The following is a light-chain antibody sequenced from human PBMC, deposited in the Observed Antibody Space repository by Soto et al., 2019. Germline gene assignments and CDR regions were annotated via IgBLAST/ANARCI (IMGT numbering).Light chain of an antibody. CDR2: KAS. CDR1: QSISSW. V-gene: IGKV1-5*03. CDR3: QQYSDNWT. J-gene: IGKJ1*01. Sequence: DIQMTQSPSTLSASVGDRVIITCRASQSISSWLAWYQQKPGTAPKLLIYKASTLQSGVPSRFSGSGSGTEFTLTISSLQRDDSATYYCQQYSDNWTFGQGTKVDIK.